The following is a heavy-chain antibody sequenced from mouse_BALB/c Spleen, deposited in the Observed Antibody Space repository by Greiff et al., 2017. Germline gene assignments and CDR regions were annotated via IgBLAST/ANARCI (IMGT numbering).Heavy chain of an antibody. J-gene: IGHJ3*01. Sequence: QVQLKESGPGLVQPSQSLSITCTVSGFSLTSYGVHWVRQSPGKGLEWLGVIWSGGSTDYNAAFISRLSISKDNSKSQVFFKMNSLQADDTAIYYCARNKAYGNYGFAYWGQGTLVTVSA. V-gene: IGHV2-4-1*01. CDR1: GFSLTSYG. CDR2: IWSGGST. D-gene: IGHD2-1*01. CDR3: ARNKAYGNYGFAY.